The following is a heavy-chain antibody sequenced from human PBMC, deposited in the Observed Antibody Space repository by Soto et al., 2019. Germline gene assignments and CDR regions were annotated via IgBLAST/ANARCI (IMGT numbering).Heavy chain of an antibody. J-gene: IGHJ4*02. CDR1: GGSFSDYS. CDR3: ARGSHKLHSYDSSGFYHYVDY. Sequence: KTSETLSLTXAVYGGSFSDYSWTWIRQPPGKGLEWIGEINDSGSTNYTPSLERRVTISRDTSKNRFSLKLSSVTAADTAVYYCARGSHKLHSYDSSGFYHYVDYWGQGSLVTVSS. CDR2: INDSGST. D-gene: IGHD3-22*01. V-gene: IGHV4-34*01.